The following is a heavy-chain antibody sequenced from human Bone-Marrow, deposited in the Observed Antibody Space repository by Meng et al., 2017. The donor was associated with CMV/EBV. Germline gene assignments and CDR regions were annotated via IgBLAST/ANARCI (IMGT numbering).Heavy chain of an antibody. V-gene: IGHV3-23*03. CDR3: ARAFDTSGYYRYFDY. Sequence: GESLKISCAASGFTFSSYAMSWVRQAPGKGLEWVSVIYSGGSSTYYADSVKGRFTISRDNAKDSLYLQMNSLRAEDTAIYYCARAFDTSGYYRYFDYWGQGILVTIAS. D-gene: IGHD3-22*01. CDR1: GFTFSSYA. J-gene: IGHJ4*02. CDR2: IYSGGSST.